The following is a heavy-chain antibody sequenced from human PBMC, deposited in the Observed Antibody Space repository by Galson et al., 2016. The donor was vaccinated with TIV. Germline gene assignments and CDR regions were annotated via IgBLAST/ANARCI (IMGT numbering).Heavy chain of an antibody. J-gene: IGHJ4*02. CDR3: AKITNTIGTYYFDY. CDR2: IYHGGST. CDR1: GGSISTNSYY. Sequence: ETLSLTCTVSGGSISTNSYYWGWIRQSPGKGLEWIGSIYHGGSTNYNPSLKSRVTISVDKSKNQFSLKLSSVIATDTAVYYCAKITNTIGTYYFDYWGQGTLVTVSS. D-gene: IGHD3-3*01. V-gene: IGHV4-39*07.